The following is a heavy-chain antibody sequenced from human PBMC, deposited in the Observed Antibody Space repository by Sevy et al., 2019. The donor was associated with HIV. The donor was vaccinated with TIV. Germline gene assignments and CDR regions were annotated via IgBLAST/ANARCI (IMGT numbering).Heavy chain of an antibody. CDR1: GYTFTSYD. J-gene: IGHJ6*02. CDR3: ARVGGSGSYYFYYYYGMDV. V-gene: IGHV1-8*01. Sequence: ASVKVSCKASGYTFTSYDINWVRQATGQGLEWMGWMNPNSGNTGYAQKFQGRVTMTRNTSISTAYMELSSLRSEDTAVYYCARVGGSGSYYFYYYYGMDVWGQGTTVTVSS. CDR2: MNPNSGNT. D-gene: IGHD3-10*01.